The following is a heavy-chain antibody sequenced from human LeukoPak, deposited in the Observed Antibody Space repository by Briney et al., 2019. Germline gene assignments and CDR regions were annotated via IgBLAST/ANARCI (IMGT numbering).Heavy chain of an antibody. J-gene: IGHJ6*03. V-gene: IGHV3-21*01. CDR3: ARVRSGYDSYYYYYYMDV. CDR2: ISSSSSYI. Sequence: SGGSLRLSCAASGFTFSSYSMNWVRRAPGKGLEWVSSISSSSSYIYYADSVKGRFTISRDNAKNSLYLQMNSLRAEDTAVYYCARVRSGYDSYYYYYYMDVRGKGTTVTVSS. D-gene: IGHD2-2*01. CDR1: GFTFSSYS.